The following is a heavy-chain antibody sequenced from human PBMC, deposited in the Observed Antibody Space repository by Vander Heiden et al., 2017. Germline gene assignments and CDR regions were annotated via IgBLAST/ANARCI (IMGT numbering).Heavy chain of an antibody. CDR3: ARASFGLDV. Sequence: QLQLQQSGPGLVKPSQTLSLTCALSGASVSSNTATWNWIRESPSRGLEWLGRTYYRSKWYSDYSPSLKSRLSINSDTSKNEFSLQMRSVTFEDTAVYYCARASFGLDVWGQGTTVTVSS. CDR1: GASVSSNTAT. V-gene: IGHV6-1*01. CDR2: TYYRSKWYS. J-gene: IGHJ6*02.